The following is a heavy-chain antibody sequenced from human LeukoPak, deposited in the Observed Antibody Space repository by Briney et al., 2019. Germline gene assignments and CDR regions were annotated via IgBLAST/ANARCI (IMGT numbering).Heavy chain of an antibody. CDR2: IYHSGST. J-gene: IGHJ4*02. Sequence: SETLSLTCTVSGYSISSGYYWGWIRQPPGKGLEWIGSIYHSGSTYYNPSLKSRVTISVDTSKNQFSLKLSSVTAADTAVYYCARYYYESSGYYILDYWGQGTLVTVSS. CDR3: ARYYYESSGYYILDY. D-gene: IGHD3-22*01. CDR1: GYSISSGYY. V-gene: IGHV4-38-2*02.